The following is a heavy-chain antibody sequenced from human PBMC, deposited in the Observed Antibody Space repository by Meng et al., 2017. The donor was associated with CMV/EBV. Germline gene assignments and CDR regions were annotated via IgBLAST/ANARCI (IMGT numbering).Heavy chain of an antibody. CDR3: ARDRHPDYDFWSAEGVGSYYYGMDV. CDR1: GGSISSYY. D-gene: IGHD3-3*01. CDR2: IYYSGST. J-gene: IGHJ6*02. Sequence: SETLSLTCTVSGGSISSYYWGWIRQPPGKGLEWIGYIYYSGSTNYNPSLKSRVTISVDTSKNQFSLKLSSVTAADTAAYYCARDRHPDYDFWSAEGVGSYYYGMDVWGQGTTVTVSS. V-gene: IGHV4-59*01.